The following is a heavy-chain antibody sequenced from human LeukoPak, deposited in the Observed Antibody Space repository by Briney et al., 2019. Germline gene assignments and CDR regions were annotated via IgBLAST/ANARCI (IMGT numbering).Heavy chain of an antibody. CDR2: LRGGGDTR. V-gene: IGHV3-23*01. CDR1: GLTFVSYA. D-gene: IGHD5-24*01. CDR3: AKALDTYGYMRFDY. J-gene: IGHJ4*02. Sequence: GGSLRLFCATSGLTFVSYAMTWVSQAPGKGLEGGSALRGGGDTRYYAESVKGRFHVSRDRSTNTLFLQMRSLRAEDSGMYYCAKALDTYGYMRFDYWGKGPLVTVPS.